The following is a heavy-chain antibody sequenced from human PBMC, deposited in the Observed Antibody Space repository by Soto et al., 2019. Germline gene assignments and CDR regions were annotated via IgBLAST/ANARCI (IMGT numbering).Heavy chain of an antibody. V-gene: IGHV3-30*18. Sequence: VQLVESGGGVVQPGRSLRLSCAASGFTFSDYAMHWVRQGPGKGLEWVAVVSHDGRNTHYANSVKGRFTISRDSSKNTVSLEMTRLRAEDTAVYYCAKGGRQWLVTSDFNYWGQGALVTVSS. CDR2: VSHDGRNT. J-gene: IGHJ4*02. D-gene: IGHD6-19*01. CDR3: AKGGRQWLVTSDFNY. CDR1: GFTFSDYA.